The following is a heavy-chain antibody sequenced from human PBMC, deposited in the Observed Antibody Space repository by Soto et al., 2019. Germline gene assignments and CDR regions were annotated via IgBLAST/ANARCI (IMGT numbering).Heavy chain of an antibody. CDR2: INGDGSVT. V-gene: IGHV3-74*01. CDR3: VRVKETSGWGAFDY. J-gene: IGHJ4*02. D-gene: IGHD6-19*01. CDR1: GFTFSGFW. Sequence: EVQLVESGGGLVQPGGSLRPSCTASGFTFSGFWMHWVRQAPGKGLVWVSRINGDGSVTNYADSVKGRFTISRDNAKNRLYLQMSSLRVEDTAVYYCVRVKETSGWGAFDYWGQGTLVTVSS.